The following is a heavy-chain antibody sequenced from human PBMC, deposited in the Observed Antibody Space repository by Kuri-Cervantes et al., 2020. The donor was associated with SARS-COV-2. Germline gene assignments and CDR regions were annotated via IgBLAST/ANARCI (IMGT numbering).Heavy chain of an antibody. CDR3: ASRSYQLLAYDYYGMDV. J-gene: IGHJ6*02. CDR2: IWYEGSNK. D-gene: IGHD2-2*01. Sequence: GGSMSLSCVAYGFTFSSYGMHWVRQAPGKGVEWVAVIWYEGSNKYYADSVKGRFTISRDNSMNSLYLQTNSLRAENTAVYYCASRSYQLLAYDYYGMDVWGQGTTVTVSS. V-gene: IGHV3-33*01. CDR1: GFTFSSYG.